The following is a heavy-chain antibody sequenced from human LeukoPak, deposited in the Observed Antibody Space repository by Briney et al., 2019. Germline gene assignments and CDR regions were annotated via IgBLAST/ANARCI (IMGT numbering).Heavy chain of an antibody. V-gene: IGHV1-2*02. CDR2: INPYNGGT. CDR1: GYTFTGYY. J-gene: IGHJ4*02. D-gene: IGHD1-1*01. Sequence: ASVKVSCKASGYTFTGYYMHWVRQAPGQGLEWMGWINPYNGGTKYAQSFEGRVTMTRDTSITTAYMELTGLRSDDTAIYYCATVKTGTIFDYWGPGTLVTVSS. CDR3: ATVKTGTIFDY.